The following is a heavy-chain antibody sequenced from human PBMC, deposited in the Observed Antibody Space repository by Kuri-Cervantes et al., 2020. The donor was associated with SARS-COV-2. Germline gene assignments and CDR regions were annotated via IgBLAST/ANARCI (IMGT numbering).Heavy chain of an antibody. D-gene: IGHD3-3*01. CDR2: TRNKANSYTT. Sequence: GESLKISCAASGFTFSSYGMHWVRQAPGKGLEWVGRTRNKANSYTTEYAASVKGRFTISRDDSKNSLYLQMNSLKTEDTAVYYCAREYYDFWSGYFVAGNYYYYMDVWGKGTTVTVSS. V-gene: IGHV3-72*01. CDR1: GFTFSSYG. CDR3: AREYYDFWSGYFVAGNYYYYMDV. J-gene: IGHJ6*03.